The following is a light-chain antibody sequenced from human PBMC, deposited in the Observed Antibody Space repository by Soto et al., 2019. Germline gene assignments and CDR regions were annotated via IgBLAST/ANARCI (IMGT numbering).Light chain of an antibody. Sequence: QSALTQPHSVSGSPGQSVTISCTGTNSDVGRYNSVSWYQQLPGKAPQLIISAVRQRPSGVPDRFSGSKSGNTASLTISGLQTGDEADYFCFSYTANDNWVFGGGTQLTVL. CDR1: NSDVGRYNS. CDR3: FSYTANDNWV. CDR2: AVR. J-gene: IGLJ3*02. V-gene: IGLV2-11*01.